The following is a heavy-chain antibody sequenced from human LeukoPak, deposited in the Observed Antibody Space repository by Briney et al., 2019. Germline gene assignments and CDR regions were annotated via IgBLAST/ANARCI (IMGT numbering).Heavy chain of an antibody. CDR2: IYYSGST. V-gene: IGHV4-39*07. D-gene: IGHD3-3*01. CDR1: GGSISSSSYY. CDR3: ARPYDFWSGYYPSPPYYYYMDV. Sequence: PSETLSLTCTVSGGSISSSSYYWGWIRQPPGKGLEWIGSIYYSGSTYYNPSLKSRVTISVDTSKNQFSLKLSSVTAADTAVYYCARPYDFWSGYYPSPPYYYYMDVWGKGTTVTVSS. J-gene: IGHJ6*03.